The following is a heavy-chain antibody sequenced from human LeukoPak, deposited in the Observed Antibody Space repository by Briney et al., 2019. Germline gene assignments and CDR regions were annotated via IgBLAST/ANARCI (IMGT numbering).Heavy chain of an antibody. D-gene: IGHD3-3*01. CDR3: ATPYDYWSGLDAFDI. J-gene: IGHJ3*02. CDR1: GYTLTELS. Sequence: ASVTVSFKVSGYTLTELSMHWVRQAPGKGLEWMGGVDPEDGETIYSHKFQDRVTMTEDTSTDTAYMEMSSLRSEDKAVYYCATPYDYWSGLDAFDIWGQGTMVTVSS. V-gene: IGHV1-24*01. CDR2: VDPEDGET.